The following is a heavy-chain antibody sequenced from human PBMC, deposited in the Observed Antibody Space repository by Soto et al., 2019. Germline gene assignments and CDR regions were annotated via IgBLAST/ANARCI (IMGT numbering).Heavy chain of an antibody. V-gene: IGHV4-4*02. CDR3: ARERSSNYGNSFDP. CDR1: GGSISSSYW. Sequence: ETLAQTCAVSGGSISSSYWWGCVRQPPGKGLEWIGEIYHSGSTNYNPSLKSRGTISVDKSKNQFSLKLSSVTAAETAVYYWARERSSNYGNSFDPSGQGTLVTGSS. J-gene: IGHJ5*02. D-gene: IGHD4-4*01. CDR2: IYHSGST.